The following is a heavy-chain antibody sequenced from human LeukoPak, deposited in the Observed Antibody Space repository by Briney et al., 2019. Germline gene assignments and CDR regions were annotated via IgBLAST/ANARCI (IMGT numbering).Heavy chain of an antibody. CDR3: ASTASGGYYYYGMDV. D-gene: IGHD3-16*01. J-gene: IGHJ6*02. CDR1: GYSFTSYW. CDR2: IYPGDSDT. V-gene: IGHV5-51*01. Sequence: GESLKISCKGSGYSFTSYWIGWVRQMPGKGLEWMGIIYPGDSDTRYSPSFQGQVTISADKSISTAYLQWSSLKASDTAMYYCASTASGGYYYYGMDVWGQGTTVTVSS.